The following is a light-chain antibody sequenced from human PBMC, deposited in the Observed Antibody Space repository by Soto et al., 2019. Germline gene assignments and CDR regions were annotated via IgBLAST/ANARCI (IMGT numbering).Light chain of an antibody. CDR2: DAS. J-gene: IGKJ4*01. CDR3: QQRSKWPIT. CDR1: ESISSY. Sequence: EIVLTQSPATLSLSPGERATLSCRASESISSYLAWYQQRPGQAPSLLIYDASNRATGIPARFSGSGSGTDFTLTIDNLDPEDFAVYYCQQRSKWPITFGGGNKVEI. V-gene: IGKV3-11*01.